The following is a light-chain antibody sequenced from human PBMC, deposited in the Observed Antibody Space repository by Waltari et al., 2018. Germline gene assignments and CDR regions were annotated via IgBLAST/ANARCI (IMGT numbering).Light chain of an antibody. CDR2: STK. CDR1: PSNIGENS. CDR3: AAWDDVIYGPV. J-gene: IGLJ2*01. V-gene: IGLV1-44*01. Sequence: QSVLTQPPSVSANPGQRVTISCSGSPSNIGENSVTWYQHFPRTAPKVIIPSTKHRPSGVLDRVSCSKSGTSASLVVSGLQSEDEATYFCAAWDDVIYGPVFGGGTLLTVL.